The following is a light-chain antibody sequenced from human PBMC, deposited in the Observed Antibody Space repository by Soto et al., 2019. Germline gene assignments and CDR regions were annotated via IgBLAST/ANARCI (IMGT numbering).Light chain of an antibody. CDR2: GAS. V-gene: IGKV3-15*01. CDR1: QSVSSN. CDR3: QQYNNWPPLT. J-gene: IGKJ4*01. Sequence: EIVMTQSPATLSVSPGERATLSCRASQSVSSNLAWYQQKPGQAPRLLIDGASTRATGIPARFSGSGSGTELTLTISNLQSEDFAVYYCQQYNNWPPLTFGGGTKVDIK.